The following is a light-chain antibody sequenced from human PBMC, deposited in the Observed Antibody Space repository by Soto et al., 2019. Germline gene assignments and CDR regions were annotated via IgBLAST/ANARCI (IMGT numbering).Light chain of an antibody. Sequence: EMVMTQSPATLSVSPGERVTLSCRASESVHRNLAWYQQKPGQGPSLLIYYASTRATGVPDRFTGSGSGTECTLPITRLQSEDFGVYHCQHYSNWPPTFGPGTKVEIK. CDR1: ESVHRN. CDR3: QHYSNWPPT. V-gene: IGKV3-15*01. J-gene: IGKJ3*01. CDR2: YAS.